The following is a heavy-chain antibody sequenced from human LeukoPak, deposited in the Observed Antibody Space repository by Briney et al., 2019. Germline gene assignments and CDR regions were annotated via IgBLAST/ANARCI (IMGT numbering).Heavy chain of an antibody. CDR1: GVSISSSNSY. Sequence: PSETLSLTCTVSGVSISSSNSYWGWLRQPPGKGLEWIGYIYYSGSTYYNPSLKSRVTISVDTSKNQFSLKLSSVTAADTAVYYCARVQTRRYYYDSSGYYHFDYWGQGTLVTVSS. V-gene: IGHV4-39*07. J-gene: IGHJ4*02. CDR3: ARVQTRRYYYDSSGYYHFDY. D-gene: IGHD3-22*01. CDR2: IYYSGST.